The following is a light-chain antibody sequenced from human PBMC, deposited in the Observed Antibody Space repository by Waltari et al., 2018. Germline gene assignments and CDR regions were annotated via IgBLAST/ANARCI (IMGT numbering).Light chain of an antibody. J-gene: IGKJ2*01. CDR1: QRITSNF. CDR3: QHYGGSPYT. Sequence: IVLTQSPATLSLSPGDRVTLSCRASQRITSNFLAWYQQKPGQAPRLLMYDASTRATGIPDRFTGSGSGTDFILTVSRLEPEDFAVYYCQHYGGSPYTFGQGTTLEIK. CDR2: DAS. V-gene: IGKV3-20*01.